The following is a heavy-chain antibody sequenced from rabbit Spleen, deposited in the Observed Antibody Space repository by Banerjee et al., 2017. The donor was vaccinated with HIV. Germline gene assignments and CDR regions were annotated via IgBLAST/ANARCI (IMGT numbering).Heavy chain of an antibody. J-gene: IGHJ4*01. V-gene: IGHV1S40*01. CDR2: IYADSGTT. Sequence: QSLEESGGDLVKPGASLTLTCTASGFDLNIGIYMCWVRQAPGKGLELIACIYADSGTTYYANWAKGRFTISKTSSTMVDLKMTSLTAADTAAYFCARRTGISYLYQYYFNLWGQGTLVTVS. CDR3: ARRTGISYLYQYYFNL. CDR1: GFDLNIGIY. D-gene: IGHD8-1*01.